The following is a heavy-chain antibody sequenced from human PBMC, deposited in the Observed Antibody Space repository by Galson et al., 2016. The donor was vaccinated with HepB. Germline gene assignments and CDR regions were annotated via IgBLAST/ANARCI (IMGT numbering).Heavy chain of an antibody. D-gene: IGHD1-26*01. CDR1: KSTFSNYN. CDR3: VRYYHYRVGVPIN. CDR2: ITSTSSTI. V-gene: IGHV3-48*04. J-gene: IGHJ4*02. Sequence: SLRLSCAASKSTFSNYNMNWVRQAPGKGLEWVSYITSTSSTIYYADSVKGRFTISRDNAKNSLYLQMDSLRAEDTAVYFCVRYYHYRVGVPINWGQGTLVIVSS.